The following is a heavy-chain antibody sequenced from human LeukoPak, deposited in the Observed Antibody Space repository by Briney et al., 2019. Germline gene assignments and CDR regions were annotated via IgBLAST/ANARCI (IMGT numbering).Heavy chain of an antibody. Sequence: GGSLRLSCAASGFSFSTYSMNWVRQAPGKGLEWVSSISSNSRYIYYADSVKGRFTISRDNAKNSLYLQMNSLRAEDTAVYYCARDWRDSSGKFPHDAFDIWGQGTMVTVSS. D-gene: IGHD3-22*01. V-gene: IGHV3-21*06. CDR2: ISSNSRYI. CDR1: GFSFSTYS. CDR3: ARDWRDSSGKFPHDAFDI. J-gene: IGHJ3*02.